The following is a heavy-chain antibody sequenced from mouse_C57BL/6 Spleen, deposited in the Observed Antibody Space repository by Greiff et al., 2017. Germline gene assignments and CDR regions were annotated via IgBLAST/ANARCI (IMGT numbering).Heavy chain of an antibody. Sequence: VQLQQSGPELVKPGASVKMSCKASGYTFTDYNMPWVKQSPGKSLEWIGNINPNNGGTSYNQKFKGKATLTVNTSSSPAYMELRSLTSEDSAVYYCARGAYWGQGTLVTVSA. CDR1: GYTFTDYN. CDR3: ARGAY. J-gene: IGHJ3*01. V-gene: IGHV1-22*01. CDR2: INPNNGGT.